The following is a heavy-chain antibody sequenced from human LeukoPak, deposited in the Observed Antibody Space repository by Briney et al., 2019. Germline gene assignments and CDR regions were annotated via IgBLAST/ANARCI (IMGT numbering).Heavy chain of an antibody. D-gene: IGHD3-22*01. V-gene: IGHV3-74*01. J-gene: IGHJ4*02. CDR1: GFTFSSYW. CDR2: INSDGSRT. CDR3: LGYDSSGYYHY. Sequence: GGSLRHSCAASGFTFSSYWMHWVRQAPAKGLVWVSRINSDGSRTSYADSVKGRFTISRDNAKNTLYLQMNSLRAEDTAVYYCLGYDSSGYYHYWGQGTLVTVSS.